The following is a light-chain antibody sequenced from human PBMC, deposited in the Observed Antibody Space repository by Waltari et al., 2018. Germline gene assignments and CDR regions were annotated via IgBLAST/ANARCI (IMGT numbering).Light chain of an antibody. CDR2: GAY. J-gene: IGKJ2*01. Sequence: DIVMTQSPATLSVSPGERVTLSCRASQSISSNVAWYQQGPGQAPKPPIYGAYNRATGIPARFSGSGSGTEFTLTISSLQSGDFAVYFCQHYDGWPPSYTFGQGTKLEIK. CDR1: QSISSN. V-gene: IGKV3-15*01. CDR3: QHYDGWPPSYT.